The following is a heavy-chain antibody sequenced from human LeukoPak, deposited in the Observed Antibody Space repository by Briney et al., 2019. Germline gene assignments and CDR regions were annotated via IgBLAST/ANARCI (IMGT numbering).Heavy chain of an antibody. Sequence: ASVKVSCKASGYTFTSYYMHWVRQAPGQGLEWMGFINPTGGSTSYAQKFQGRVTMTRDMSTGTVYTELSSLRSEDTAVYYCARNEASGLDYWGQGTLVTVTS. V-gene: IGHV1-46*01. CDR1: GYTFTSYY. D-gene: IGHD6-13*01. CDR2: INPTGGST. CDR3: ARNEASGLDY. J-gene: IGHJ4*02.